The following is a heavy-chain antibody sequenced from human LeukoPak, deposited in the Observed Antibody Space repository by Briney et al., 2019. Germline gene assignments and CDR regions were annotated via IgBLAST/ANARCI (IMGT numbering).Heavy chain of an antibody. V-gene: IGHV3-74*01. CDR3: ARDSGGNRRAFDT. CDR2: INSDETSR. D-gene: IGHD4-23*01. J-gene: IGHJ3*02. CDR1: GFSFSNYC. Sequence: GGSLRLSCAGSGFSFSNYCINWVRQAPGKGLVWVSRINSDETSRIYADSVKGRFTVSRDNAKNTIYLQMNSLRAEDTAVYYCARDSGGNRRAFDTWGQGTLVTVSS.